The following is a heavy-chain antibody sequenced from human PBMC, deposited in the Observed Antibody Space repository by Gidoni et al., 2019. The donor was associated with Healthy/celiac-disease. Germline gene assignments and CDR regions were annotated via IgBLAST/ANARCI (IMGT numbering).Heavy chain of an antibody. CDR1: GGTVDDHA. J-gene: IGHJ5*02. Sequence: EVQLVESGGGWVQPGRSLKLSCAAAGGTVDDHAMNWVRQAPGKVLEWVSCIIWNSGSIGYADSVRGRFTISRDNAKNSLYLQMNSLRAEDTALYYCAKDTGPEDYGGLTWGQGTLVTVSS. CDR2: IIWNSGSI. V-gene: IGHV3-9*01. CDR3: AKDTGPEDYGGLT. D-gene: IGHD4-17*01.